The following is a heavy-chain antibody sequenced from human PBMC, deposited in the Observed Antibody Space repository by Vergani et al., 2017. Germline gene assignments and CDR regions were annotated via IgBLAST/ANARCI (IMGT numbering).Heavy chain of an antibody. CDR1: GYTFTGYY. Sequence: VQLVQSGAEVKKPGATVKISCKVSGYTFTGYYMHWVRQAPGQGLEWMGWINPNSGGTNYAQKFQGRVTITADESTSTAYMELSSLRSEDTAVYYCARDRNLAAAGSYYFDYWGQGTLVTVSS. D-gene: IGHD6-13*01. CDR3: ARDRNLAAAGSYYFDY. V-gene: IGHV1-2*02. J-gene: IGHJ4*02. CDR2: INPNSGGT.